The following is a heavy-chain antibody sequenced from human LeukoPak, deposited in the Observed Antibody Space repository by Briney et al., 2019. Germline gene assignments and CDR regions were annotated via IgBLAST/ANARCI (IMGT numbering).Heavy chain of an antibody. CDR1: GFTFSSYE. Sequence: GGSLRLSCAASGFTFSSYEMNWVRQAPGKGLEWVSYISSSGSTIYYADSVKGRFTISRDNAKNSLYLQMNSLRAEDTAVYYCARYGGGRGYSYGPADYWGQGTLVTVSS. D-gene: IGHD5-18*01. CDR2: ISSSGSTI. V-gene: IGHV3-48*03. J-gene: IGHJ4*02. CDR3: ARYGGGRGYSYGPADY.